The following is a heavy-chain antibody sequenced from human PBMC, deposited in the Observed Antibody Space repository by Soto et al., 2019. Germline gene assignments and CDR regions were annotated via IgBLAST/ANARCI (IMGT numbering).Heavy chain of an antibody. Sequence: SETLSLTCTVSGGSISSYYWSWIRQPPGKGLEWIGYIYYSGSTNYNPSLKSRVTISVDTSKNQFSLKLSSETAADTAGYYCARNGAGSWYNWFDPWGQGTLVTVSS. J-gene: IGHJ5*02. CDR3: ARNGAGSWYNWFDP. CDR2: IYYSGST. V-gene: IGHV4-59*01. CDR1: GGSISSYY. D-gene: IGHD6-13*01.